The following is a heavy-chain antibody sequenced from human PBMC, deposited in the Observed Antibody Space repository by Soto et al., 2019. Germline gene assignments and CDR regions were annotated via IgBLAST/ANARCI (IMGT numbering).Heavy chain of an antibody. J-gene: IGHJ3*01. CDR1: RYTFTSHG. CDR2: ISTFNGKT. D-gene: IGHD1-26*01. CDR3: ARLLTEGATFREDAFDL. Sequence: QVQLVQSGGDVKTPGASVKASCTTFRYTFTSHGIAWVRQAPGQGLEWMGWISTFNGKTDYAQKFQGRVTMTADTLTSTVHMELRSLRSDDTAVYYCARLLTEGATFREDAFDLWGQGTKVTVSS. V-gene: IGHV1-18*01.